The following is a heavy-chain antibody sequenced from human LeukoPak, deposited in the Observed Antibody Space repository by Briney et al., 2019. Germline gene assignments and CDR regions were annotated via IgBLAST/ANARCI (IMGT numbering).Heavy chain of an antibody. J-gene: IGHJ4*02. D-gene: IGHD5-18*01. Sequence: PGGSLRLSCAASGFTFSSYGMHWVRQAPGKGLEWVAVISYDGSNKYYADSVKGRFIISRDNSKNTLYLQMNSLRAEDTAVYYCARVDIVMVGYFDYWGQGTLVTVSS. V-gene: IGHV3-30*03. CDR3: ARVDIVMVGYFDY. CDR1: GFTFSSYG. CDR2: ISYDGSNK.